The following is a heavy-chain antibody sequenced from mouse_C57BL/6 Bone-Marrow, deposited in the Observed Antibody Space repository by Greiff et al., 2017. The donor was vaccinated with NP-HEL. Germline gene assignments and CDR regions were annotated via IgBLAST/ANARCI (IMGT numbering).Heavy chain of an antibody. CDR1: GYTFTSYW. J-gene: IGHJ2*01. D-gene: IGHD1-1*01. CDR2: IDPSDSYT. V-gene: IGHV1-59*01. CDR3: ARVARGSSYYFDY. Sequence: QVQLQQPGAELVRPGTSVKLSCKASGYTFTSYWMHWVKQRPGQGLEWIGVIDPSDSYTNYNQKFKGKATLTVDTSSSTAYMQLSSLTSKDSAVYYCARVARGSSYYFDYWGQGTTLTVSS.